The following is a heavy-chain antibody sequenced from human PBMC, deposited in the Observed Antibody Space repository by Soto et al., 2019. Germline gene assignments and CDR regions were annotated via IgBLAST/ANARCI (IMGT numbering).Heavy chain of an antibody. V-gene: IGHV1-69*08. J-gene: IGHJ4*02. CDR2: IIPILGIA. CDR1: GGTFSSYT. Sequence: QVQLVQSGAEVKKPGSSVKVSCKASGGTFSSYTISWVRQAPGQGLEWMGRIIPILGIANYAQKFQGRVTMTADKSTSTAYMELSSLRSEDTAVYYCARDLSRGYDGGGYFDYWGQGTLVTVSS. D-gene: IGHD5-12*01. CDR3: ARDLSRGYDGGGYFDY.